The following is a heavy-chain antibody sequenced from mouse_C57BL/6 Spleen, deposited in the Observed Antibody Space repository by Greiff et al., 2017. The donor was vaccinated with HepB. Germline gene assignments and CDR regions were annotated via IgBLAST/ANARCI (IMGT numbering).Heavy chain of an antibody. J-gene: IGHJ2*01. V-gene: IGHV7-1*01. Sequence: EVKVLESGGGLVQSGRSLRLSCATSGFTFSDFYMEWVRQAPGKGLEWIAASRNKANDYTTEYSASVKGRFIVSRDTSQSILYLQMNALRAEDTAIYYCARDADYGYFDYWGQGTTLTVSS. CDR2: SRNKANDYTT. CDR1: GFTFSDFY. D-gene: IGHD2-4*01. CDR3: ARDADYGYFDY.